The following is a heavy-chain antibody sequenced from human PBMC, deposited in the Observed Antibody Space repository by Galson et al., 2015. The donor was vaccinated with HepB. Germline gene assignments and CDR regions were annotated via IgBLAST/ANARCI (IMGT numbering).Heavy chain of an antibody. J-gene: IGHJ5*02. CDR3: TTDVYFSSYWSWIDP. V-gene: IGHV3-15*01. Sequence: SLRLSCAASGFTFSNTWMSWVRQAPGRGLEWVGHIKSKTDGGTTDYAAPVKGRFTISRDDSKDTLYLQMNSLKTDDTAVYYCTTDVYFSSYWSWIDPWGQGTLVTASS. D-gene: IGHD6-19*01. CDR2: IKSKTDGGTT. CDR1: GFTFSNTW.